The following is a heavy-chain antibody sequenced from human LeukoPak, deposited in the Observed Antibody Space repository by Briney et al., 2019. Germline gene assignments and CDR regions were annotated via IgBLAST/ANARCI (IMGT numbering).Heavy chain of an antibody. V-gene: IGHV4-59*08. CDR1: ADSFSSHY. CDR2: IYYSGST. D-gene: IGHD5-18*01. Sequence: SETLSLTCAVSADSFSSHYWTWIRQPPGKGLEWIGYIYYSGSTNYNPSLKSRVTISVDTSKNQFSLKLSSVTAADTAVYYCARQSTDTALDYWGQGTLVTVSS. J-gene: IGHJ4*02. CDR3: ARQSTDTALDY.